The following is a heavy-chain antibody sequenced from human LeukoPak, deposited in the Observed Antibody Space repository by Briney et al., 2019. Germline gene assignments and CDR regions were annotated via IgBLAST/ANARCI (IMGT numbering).Heavy chain of an antibody. J-gene: IGHJ5*02. CDR3: ARGSGVYSSGWYDWFDP. CDR1: GYTFSSYD. V-gene: IGHV1-8*01. Sequence: GASAKVSGNASGYTFSSYDINWVRQATGQGLEWMGWMNPNSGNTGYAQKFQGRVTMTRNTSISTAYMELSSLRSEDTAVYYCARGSGVYSSGWYDWFDPWGQGTLVTVSS. CDR2: MNPNSGNT. D-gene: IGHD6-19*01.